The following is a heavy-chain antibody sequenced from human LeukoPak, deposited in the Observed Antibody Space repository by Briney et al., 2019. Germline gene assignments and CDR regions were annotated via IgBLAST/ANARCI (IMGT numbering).Heavy chain of an antibody. CDR2: FDPEDGET. CDR1: GYTLTELS. CDR3: ATPLHTVTEAFDI. Sequence: ASVKVSCKVSGYTLTELSMHWVRQAPGKGLEWMGGFDPEDGETIYAQKFQGRVTMTEDTSTDTAYMELSSLRSEDTAVYCCATPLHTVTEAFDIWGQGTMVTVSS. V-gene: IGHV1-24*01. D-gene: IGHD4-17*01. J-gene: IGHJ3*02.